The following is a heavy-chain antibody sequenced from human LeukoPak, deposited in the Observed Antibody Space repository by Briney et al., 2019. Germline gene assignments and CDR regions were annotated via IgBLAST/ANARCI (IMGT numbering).Heavy chain of an antibody. D-gene: IGHD3-9*01. V-gene: IGHV4-34*01. Sequence: SETLSLTCAVYGGSFSGYYWSWIRQPPGKGLEWIGEIYHSGSTNYNPSLKSRVTISVDKSKNQFSLKLNSVTAADTAVYYCARGDYDILTGYFDGNWFDPWGQGTLVTVSS. CDR3: ARGDYDILTGYFDGNWFDP. J-gene: IGHJ5*01. CDR2: IYHSGST. CDR1: GGSFSGYY.